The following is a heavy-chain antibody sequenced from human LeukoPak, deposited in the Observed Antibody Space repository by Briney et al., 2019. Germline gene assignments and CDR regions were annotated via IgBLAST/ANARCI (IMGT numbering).Heavy chain of an antibody. J-gene: IGHJ4*02. Sequence: SVTVSYTASVCSFSNYAINWVRQAPGRGREGMGGIIPIFGTTNYAQKFQPRVTITADESTSTAYIELNSLRSEDTAVYYCARDRRPSYYDSSGYSNFDYWGQGTLVTVSS. CDR2: IIPIFGTT. CDR3: ARDRRPSYYDSSGYSNFDY. D-gene: IGHD3-22*01. V-gene: IGHV1-69*13. CDR1: VCSFSNYA.